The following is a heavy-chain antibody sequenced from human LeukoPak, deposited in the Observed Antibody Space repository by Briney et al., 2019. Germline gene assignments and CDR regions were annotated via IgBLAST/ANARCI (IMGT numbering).Heavy chain of an antibody. CDR1: GGSISSGGYY. J-gene: IGHJ4*02. Sequence: KPSETLSLTCTVSGGSISSGGYYWSWIRQHPGKGLEWIGYIYYSGSTYYNPSLKSRVTISVDTSKNQFSLKLSSVTAADTAVYYCARDYCSSTSCYTFDYWGQGTLVTVSS. CDR3: ARDYCSSTSCYTFDY. V-gene: IGHV4-31*03. D-gene: IGHD2-2*02. CDR2: IYYSGST.